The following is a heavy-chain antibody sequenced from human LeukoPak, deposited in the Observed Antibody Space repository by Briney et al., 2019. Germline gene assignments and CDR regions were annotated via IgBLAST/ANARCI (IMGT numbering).Heavy chain of an antibody. CDR2: ISHSGST. J-gene: IGHJ4*02. CDR1: GGSFSGYY. CDR3: ATLYYYDSSGYVDY. Sequence: PSETLSLTCAVYGGSFSGYYWSWIRQPPGKGLEWIGEISHSGSTNYNPSLKSRVTISVDTSKNQFSLKLSSVTAADTAVYYCATLYYYDSSGYVDYWGQGTLVTVSS. D-gene: IGHD3-22*01. V-gene: IGHV4-34*01.